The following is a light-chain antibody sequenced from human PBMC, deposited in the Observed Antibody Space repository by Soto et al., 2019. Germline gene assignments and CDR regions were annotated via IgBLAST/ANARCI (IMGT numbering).Light chain of an antibody. J-gene: IGLJ3*02. V-gene: IGLV2-14*01. Sequence: QSVLTQPASVSGSPGQSITISCTGTSSDVGGYNSVSWYLQHPGKAPKFLIYDVSDRHPLVSDRLSGSKSGNTATLTISGLQPEDEGDYYCSSYTTGSTSLVFGGGTKVTVL. CDR3: SSYTTGSTSLV. CDR1: SSDVGGYNS. CDR2: DVS.